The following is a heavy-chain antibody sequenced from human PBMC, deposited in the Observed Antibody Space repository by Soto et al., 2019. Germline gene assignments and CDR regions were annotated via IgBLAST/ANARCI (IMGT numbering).Heavy chain of an antibody. CDR2: IYYSGST. CDR3: ARMTTSFLNYFDY. J-gene: IGHJ4*02. V-gene: IGHV4-59*01. Sequence: SETLSDTCTVSGGSISSYYWSCIRQPPGKGLEWIGYIYYSGSTNYNPSLKSRVTISVDTSKNQFSLKLSSVTAADTAVYYCARMTTSFLNYFDYWGQGTLVTVSS. D-gene: IGHD4-17*01. CDR1: GGSISSYY.